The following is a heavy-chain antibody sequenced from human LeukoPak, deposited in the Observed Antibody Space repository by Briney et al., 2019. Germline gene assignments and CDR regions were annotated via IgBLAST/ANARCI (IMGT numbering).Heavy chain of an antibody. Sequence: SETLSLTCAVYGGSFSGYYWSWIRQPPGKGLEWIGEINHSGSTNYNPSLKSRVTISVDTSKNQFSLKLSSVTAADTAVYYCASAPPVSQGNWFDPWGQGTLVTVSS. V-gene: IGHV4-34*01. CDR1: GGSFSGYY. D-gene: IGHD1-14*01. CDR2: INHSGST. J-gene: IGHJ5*02. CDR3: ASAPPVSQGNWFDP.